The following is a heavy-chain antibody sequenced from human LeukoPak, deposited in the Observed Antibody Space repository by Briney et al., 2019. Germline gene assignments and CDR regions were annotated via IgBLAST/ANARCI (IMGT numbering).Heavy chain of an antibody. D-gene: IGHD2-2*01. CDR3: ARGPPATET. CDR2: IYYSGST. V-gene: IGHV4-59*11. J-gene: IGHJ5*02. CDR1: SGSMSGQY. Sequence: PSETLSLTCTISSGSMSGQYWSWIRQPPGKGLEWIGYIYYSGSTNYNPSLKSRVTISVDTSKNQFSLKLSSVTAADTAVYYCARGPPATETWGQGTLVTVSS.